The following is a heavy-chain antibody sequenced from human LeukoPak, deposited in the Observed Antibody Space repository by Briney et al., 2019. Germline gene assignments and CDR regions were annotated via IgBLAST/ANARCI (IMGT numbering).Heavy chain of an antibody. J-gene: IGHJ5*02. Sequence: GGSLRLSCVASGLAVSNHWMSWVRQAPGKGLEWVANIREERGQEYYVDSVKGRFTISKNSAKNSLYLQMNTLRVEDTAMYYCASLDTAKQPLANHWGQGTLVTVSS. CDR3: ASLDTAKQPLANH. CDR1: GLAVSNHW. D-gene: IGHD5-18*01. CDR2: IREERGQE. V-gene: IGHV3-7*03.